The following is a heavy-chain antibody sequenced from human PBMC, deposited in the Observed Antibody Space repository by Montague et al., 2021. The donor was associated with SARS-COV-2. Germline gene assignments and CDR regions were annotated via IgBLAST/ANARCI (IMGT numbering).Heavy chain of an antibody. CDR3: ATGMPACDVFDV. J-gene: IGHJ3*01. D-gene: IGHD2-2*01. CDR1: GGSVTSGDYY. Sequence: SETLSLTCTVPGGSVTSGDYYWTWIRQPPGKGLEWIGYIYNTGRTNYNPSLKSRVTISMDTSKNQFSLKVDSVSAADTAVYYCATGMPACDVFDVWGQGTMVTVSS. V-gene: IGHV4-61*08. CDR2: IYNTGRT.